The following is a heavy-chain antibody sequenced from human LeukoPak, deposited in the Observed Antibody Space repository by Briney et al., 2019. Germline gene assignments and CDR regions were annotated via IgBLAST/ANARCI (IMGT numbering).Heavy chain of an antibody. CDR3: ARDEIAEVTMVRGVITNYYYYGMDV. J-gene: IGHJ6*02. CDR2: IYHSGST. D-gene: IGHD3-10*01. Sequence: SETLSLTCTVYGRSISSGGYYWSWIRQPPGKGLEWIGYIYHSGSTYYNPSLKSRVTISVDTSKNQFSLQLSSVTAAETAVYYCARDEIAEVTMVRGVITNYYYYGMDVWGQGTTVTVSS. V-gene: IGHV4-30-2*01. CDR1: GRSISSGGYY.